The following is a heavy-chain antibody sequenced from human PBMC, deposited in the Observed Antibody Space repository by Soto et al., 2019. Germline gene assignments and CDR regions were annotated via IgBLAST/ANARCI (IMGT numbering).Heavy chain of an antibody. D-gene: IGHD3-10*01. Sequence: PGESLKISCKGSGYSFTSYWISWVRQMPGKGLEWMGRIDPSDSYTNYSPSFQGHVTISADKSISTAYLQWSSLKASDTAMDYCARRRITMVGGPRYGRNVWGQGTTVTVSS. CDR1: GYSFTSYW. CDR3: ARRRITMVGGPRYGRNV. CDR2: IDPSDSYT. J-gene: IGHJ6*02. V-gene: IGHV5-10-1*01.